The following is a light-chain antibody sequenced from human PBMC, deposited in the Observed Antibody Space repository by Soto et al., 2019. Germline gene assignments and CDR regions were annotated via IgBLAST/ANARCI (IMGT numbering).Light chain of an antibody. CDR2: FGS. CDR1: SSNIGANT. Sequence: QSVLTPSPSASGSPGQRVTISCSGSSSNIGANTVNWYQQLPGTAPKLHIFFGSHRPSGVSDRFSGSKSGSSASLAIIGIQSEDEAEYYCSAWDDSLNGVVFGGGTKLTVL. CDR3: SAWDDSLNGVV. J-gene: IGLJ2*01. V-gene: IGLV1-44*01.